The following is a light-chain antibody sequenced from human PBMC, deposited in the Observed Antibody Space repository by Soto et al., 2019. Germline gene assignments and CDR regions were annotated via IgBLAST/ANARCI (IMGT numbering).Light chain of an antibody. J-gene: IGLJ2*01. CDR3: TSYTSASTLV. CDR2: EAA. Sequence: QSALTQPASVSGSPGQSITISCTGTSDDIGDNNYVSWYQHHPGKAPKILIYEAANRPSGISHRFSGSKSGNTASLTISGLQAEDEADYFCTSYTSASTLVFGGGTQLTVL. CDR1: SDDIGDNNY. V-gene: IGLV2-14*01.